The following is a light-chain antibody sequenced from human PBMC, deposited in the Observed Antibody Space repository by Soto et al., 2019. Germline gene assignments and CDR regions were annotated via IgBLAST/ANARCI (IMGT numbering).Light chain of an antibody. Sequence: EIVLTQSPATRSLSPGERATLSYRASQGVSSYLAWYQQKPGQAPRLLSYDASNSATGIPARLSGSGSGTDFTLTISSLEPEDFAVYYWQERSNWPPTFGGGTKVEIK. V-gene: IGKV3-11*01. CDR3: QERSNWPPT. CDR2: DAS. CDR1: QGVSSY. J-gene: IGKJ4*01.